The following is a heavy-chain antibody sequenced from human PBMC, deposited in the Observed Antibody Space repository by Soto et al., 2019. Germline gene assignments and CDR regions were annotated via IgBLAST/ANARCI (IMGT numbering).Heavy chain of an antibody. Sequence: QVHLVQSGAEVKKPGASVRVSCKASGYSFTANSMHWVRQAPGEGLEWMGWINPNNGGTNYARKFQGWVTMTRDTSISTAYMDLTRLKSDDTAVYYCARQRSGVVYWGQGTLVTVSS. V-gene: IGHV1-2*04. CDR3: ARQRSGVVY. CDR1: GYSFTANS. CDR2: INPNNGGT. J-gene: IGHJ4*02. D-gene: IGHD6-25*01.